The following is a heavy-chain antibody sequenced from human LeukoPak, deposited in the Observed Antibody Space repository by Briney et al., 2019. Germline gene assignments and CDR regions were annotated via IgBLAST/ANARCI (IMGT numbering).Heavy chain of an antibody. CDR1: GYSFTSYW. J-gene: IGHJ4*02. D-gene: IGHD3-22*01. Sequence: GESLKISCKGSGYSFTSYWIGWVRQMPGKGLEWMGIIYPSDSDTRYSPSFQGQVTISADKSISTAYLQWSSLKASDTAIYYCARQKYPGVDMIVVATYDYWGQGTLVTVSS. V-gene: IGHV5-51*01. CDR2: IYPSDSDT. CDR3: ARQKYPGVDMIVVATYDY.